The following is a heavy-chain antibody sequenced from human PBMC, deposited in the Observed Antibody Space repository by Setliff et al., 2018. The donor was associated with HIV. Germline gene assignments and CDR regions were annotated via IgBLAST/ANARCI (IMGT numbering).Heavy chain of an antibody. Sequence: GGSLRLSCAASGFTFSFYEMNWVRQAPGKGLEWVSYISSSGDTIHYADSVKGRFTISRDNAKNSLYLQMNSLRAEDTAVYYRARGLWKRGGDGYNLHYWGQGTLVTVSS. D-gene: IGHD2-21*01. CDR2: ISSSGDTI. CDR1: GFTFSFYE. CDR3: ARGLWKRGGDGYNLHY. V-gene: IGHV3-48*03. J-gene: IGHJ4*02.